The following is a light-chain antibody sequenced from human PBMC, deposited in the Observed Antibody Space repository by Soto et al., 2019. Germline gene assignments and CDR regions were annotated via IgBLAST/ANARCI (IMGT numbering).Light chain of an antibody. CDR2: DAS. V-gene: IGKV3-11*01. Sequence: EIVLTQSPATLSLSPGERATLSCRASQSVSSYLAWYQQKPGQAPRLLIYDASNRATGITARFSGSGSGTDFTLTISSLEHEDFAVYYCQQRSNRLTFGGGTKVEIK. CDR1: QSVSSY. CDR3: QQRSNRLT. J-gene: IGKJ4*01.